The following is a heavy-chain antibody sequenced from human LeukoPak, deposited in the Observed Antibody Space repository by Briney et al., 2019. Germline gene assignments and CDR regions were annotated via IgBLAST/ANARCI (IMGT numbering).Heavy chain of an antibody. CDR2: IGSSGGHI. CDR1: GFSFSTYS. V-gene: IGHV3-21*01. Sequence: GGSLRLSCAASGFSFSTYSMNWVRQAPGKGLEWVSIIGSSGGHIYYADSMKGRFTISRDNAKNSLYLQMNSLRAEDTAVYYCARGLSSGWYYGPDYWGQGTLVTVSS. CDR3: ARGLSSGWYYGPDY. D-gene: IGHD6-19*01. J-gene: IGHJ4*02.